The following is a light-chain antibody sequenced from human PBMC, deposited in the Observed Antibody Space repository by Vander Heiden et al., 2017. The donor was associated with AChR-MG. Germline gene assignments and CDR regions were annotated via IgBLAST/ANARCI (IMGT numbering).Light chain of an antibody. CDR2: QDI. J-gene: IGLJ2*01. CDR3: QACDTSTRV. Sequence: SYEVTQPPSVSVSPGQTASITCSGDQLGNKNVCWYQQKPGQSPVLVIYQDIKRPSGIPERFSGSNSGNTATLTISGTQAMDEADYYCQACDTSTRVFGGGTKLTVL. CDR1: QLGNKN. V-gene: IGLV3-1*01.